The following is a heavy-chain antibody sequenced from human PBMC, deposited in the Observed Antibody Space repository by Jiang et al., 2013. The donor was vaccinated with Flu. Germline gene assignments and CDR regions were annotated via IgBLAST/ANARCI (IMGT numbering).Heavy chain of an antibody. CDR1: GFSLRSSGMR. Sequence: KPTQTLTLTCTFSGFSLRSSGMRVNWIRQPPGKALEWLARIDWADDKYYRTSLKTRLTISKGTSKNQVVLTMTNMDPLDTATYYCARMVASVSSYYFDYWGQGTQVTVSS. CDR2: IDWADDK. CDR3: ARMVASVSSYYFDY. J-gene: IGHJ4*02. V-gene: IGHV2-70*04. D-gene: IGHD5/OR15-5a*01.